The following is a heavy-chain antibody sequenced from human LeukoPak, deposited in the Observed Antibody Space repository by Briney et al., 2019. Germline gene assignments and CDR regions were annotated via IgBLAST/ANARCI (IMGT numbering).Heavy chain of an antibody. CDR1: GGSISSSSYY. V-gene: IGHV4-39*07. J-gene: IGHJ5*02. CDR3: AREAVVTAIRRWSDP. D-gene: IGHD2-21*02. Sequence: SETLSLTCTVSGGSISSSSYYWGWIRQPPGKGLEWIGSIYYSGSTYYNPSLKSRVTISVDTSKNQFSLKLSSVTAADTAVYYCAREAVVTAIRRWSDPWGQGTLVTVSS. CDR2: IYYSGST.